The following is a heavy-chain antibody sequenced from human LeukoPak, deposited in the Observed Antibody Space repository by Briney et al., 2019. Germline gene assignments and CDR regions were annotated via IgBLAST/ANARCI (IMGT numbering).Heavy chain of an antibody. Sequence: PSETLSLTCTVSAAISSFYWSWLRQPPGKGLEWIGYVFHTGHTNYNPSLKSRVTMSIDPSKDQFSLEVTSVTAADTAVYYCAGSIFGYPWFDPWGQRTLVTVSS. CDR1: AAISSFY. CDR3: AGSIFGYPWFDP. CDR2: VFHTGHT. D-gene: IGHD3-9*01. J-gene: IGHJ5*02. V-gene: IGHV4-59*01.